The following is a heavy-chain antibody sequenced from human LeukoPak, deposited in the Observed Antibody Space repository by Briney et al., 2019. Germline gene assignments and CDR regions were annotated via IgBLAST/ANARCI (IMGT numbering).Heavy chain of an antibody. D-gene: IGHD2-8*02. CDR2: ISSSSSYI. Sequence: GGSLRLSCAASGFTFSSYSMNWVRQAPGNGLEWVSSISSSSSYIYYADSVKGRFTISRDNAKNSLYLQMNSLRAEDTAVYYCARVRVVWWYGMDVWGKGTTVTVSS. J-gene: IGHJ6*04. CDR1: GFTFSSYS. V-gene: IGHV3-21*01. CDR3: ARVRVVWWYGMDV.